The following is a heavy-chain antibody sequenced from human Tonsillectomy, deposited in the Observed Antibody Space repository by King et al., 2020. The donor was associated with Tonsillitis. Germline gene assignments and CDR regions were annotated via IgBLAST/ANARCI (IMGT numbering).Heavy chain of an antibody. V-gene: IGHV4-39*01. CDR3: ARWNQLLITRFDP. Sequence: LHLQDSCPGLVKPSETLSLRCTVSGCSLSTSSDYWVWIRPPPGKGLEWIGSVYYSGSTYSTPSLKSRVPLSVDTSKNQFSLTLSSVTAAATAVYYCARWNQLLITRFDPWGQGTLVTVSS. J-gene: IGHJ5*02. CDR2: VYYSGST. CDR1: GCSLSTSSDY. D-gene: IGHD2-2*01.